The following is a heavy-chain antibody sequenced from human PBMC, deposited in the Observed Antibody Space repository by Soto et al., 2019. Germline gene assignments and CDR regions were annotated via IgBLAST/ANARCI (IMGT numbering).Heavy chain of an antibody. J-gene: IGHJ5*02. CDR2: ISAYNGNT. Sequence: ASVKVSCKAPGYTFTSYGISWVRQAPGQGLEWMGWISAYNGNTNYAQKLQGRVTMTTDTSTNTAYMELRSLRSDDTAVYYCARGPYDRTWFDPWGQGTLVTVSS. V-gene: IGHV1-18*01. CDR3: ARGPYDRTWFDP. CDR1: GYTFTSYG. D-gene: IGHD3-22*01.